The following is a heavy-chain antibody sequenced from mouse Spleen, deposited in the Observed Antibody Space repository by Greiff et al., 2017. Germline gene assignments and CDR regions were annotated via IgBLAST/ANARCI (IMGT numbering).Heavy chain of an antibody. D-gene: IGHD1-1*01. CDR1: GYTFTDYN. CDR2: IYPYNGGT. J-gene: IGHJ2*01. CDR3: ARGNYGSSLFDY. V-gene: IGHV1S29*02. Sequence: EVMLVESGPELVKPGASVKISCKASGYTFTDYNMHWVKQSHGKSLEWIGYIYPYNGGTGYNQKFKSKATLTVDNSSSTAYMELRSLTSEDSAVYYCARGNYGSSLFDYWGQGTTLTVSS.